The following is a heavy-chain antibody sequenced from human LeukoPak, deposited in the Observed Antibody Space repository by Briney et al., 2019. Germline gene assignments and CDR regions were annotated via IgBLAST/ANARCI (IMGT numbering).Heavy chain of an antibody. V-gene: IGHV4-59*12. CDR3: ARDEAAALDY. CDR1: GGSISSYY. J-gene: IGHJ4*02. CDR2: IYYSGST. D-gene: IGHD6-13*01. Sequence: SETLSLTCTVSGGSISSYYWSWIRQPPGKGLEWIGSIYYSGSTYYNPSLKSRVTISVDTSKNQFSLKLSSVTAADTAVYYCARDEAAALDYWGQATLVTVSS.